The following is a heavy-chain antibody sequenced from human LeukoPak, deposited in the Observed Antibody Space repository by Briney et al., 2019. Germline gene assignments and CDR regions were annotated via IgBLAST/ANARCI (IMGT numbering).Heavy chain of an antibody. Sequence: GGSLRLSCAASGFTFSSYAMSWVRQAPGKGLEWVSAISGSGGSTYYADSVKGRFTISRDNSKNTLYLQMNSLRSEDTAVYYCARDMGPPGDCSSSTCCAPYGMDVWGQGTTVTVSS. CDR2: ISGSGGST. V-gene: IGHV3-23*01. CDR1: GFTFSSYA. D-gene: IGHD2-2*01. CDR3: ARDMGPPGDCSSSTCCAPYGMDV. J-gene: IGHJ6*02.